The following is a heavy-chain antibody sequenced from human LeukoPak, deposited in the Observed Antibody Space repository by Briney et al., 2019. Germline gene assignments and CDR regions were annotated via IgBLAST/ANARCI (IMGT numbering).Heavy chain of an antibody. D-gene: IGHD6-13*01. Sequence: SETLSLTCAVYGGSFSDLFWNWLRQPPGKGLEWIGEINHTGATNYNPPLKSRVTISVDTSKNQLSLKLTSVPAADTAVYYCASSYSSRWYYFDHWGHGTLVTVSS. CDR2: INHTGAT. J-gene: IGHJ4*01. V-gene: IGHV4-34*01. CDR1: GGSFSDLF. CDR3: ASSYSSRWYYFDH.